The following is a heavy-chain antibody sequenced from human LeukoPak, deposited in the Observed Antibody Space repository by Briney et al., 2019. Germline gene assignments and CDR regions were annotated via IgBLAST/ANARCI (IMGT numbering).Heavy chain of an antibody. D-gene: IGHD3-22*01. V-gene: IGHV3-74*01. CDR3: ARDPNYYGSSGPAMDV. CDR1: GFTFSSYW. Sequence: GSLRLSCAASGFTFSSYWMHWVRQAPGKGLVWVSRINSDVSGTSYADSVKGRFTISRDNAKNTLYLQMNSLRAEDTGVYYCARDPNYYGSSGPAMDVWGKGTTVTVSS. J-gene: IGHJ6*03. CDR2: INSDVSGT.